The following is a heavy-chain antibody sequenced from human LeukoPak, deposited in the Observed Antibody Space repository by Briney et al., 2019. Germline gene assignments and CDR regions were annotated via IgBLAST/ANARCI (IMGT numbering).Heavy chain of an antibody. CDR1: GFTFSSYD. V-gene: IGHV3-13*01. Sequence: PGGSLRLSCTVSGFTFSSYDMHWVRQGPGKGLEWVSAFTTAGDTYYRASVKGRFTISRENAKNSLYLQMNSLRAGDTAVYYCARVALSGSYHFDYWGQGTLVTVSS. CDR2: FTTAGDT. CDR3: ARVALSGSYHFDY. D-gene: IGHD3-16*02. J-gene: IGHJ4*02.